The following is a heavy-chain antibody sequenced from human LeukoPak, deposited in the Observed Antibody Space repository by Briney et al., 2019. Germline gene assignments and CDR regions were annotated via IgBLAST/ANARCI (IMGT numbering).Heavy chain of an antibody. J-gene: IGHJ4*02. CDR3: ARDRDCSGGSCYSRYYFDY. D-gene: IGHD2-15*01. CDR2: INPSGGST. CDR1: GYTFTSYY. Sequence: ASVKVSCKASGYTFTSYYMHWVRQAPGQGLEWMGIINPSGGSTSYAQKFRGRVTMTRDTSTSTVYMELSSLRSEDTAVYYCARDRDCSGGSCYSRYYFDYWGQGTLVTVSS. V-gene: IGHV1-46*01.